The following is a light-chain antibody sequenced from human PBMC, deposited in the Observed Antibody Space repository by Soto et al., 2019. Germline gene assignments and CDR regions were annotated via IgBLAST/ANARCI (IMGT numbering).Light chain of an antibody. J-gene: IGKJ4*01. CDR3: QQRSNWPLT. V-gene: IGKV3-11*01. CDR2: SAS. CDR1: QSISDT. Sequence: EIVMTQSPATLFVSPGGRATLSCRANQSISDTLAWYQQKPGQAPRLLIYSASRRATGFPARFSGSGSGTDFTLTISSLEPEDFAVYYCQQRSNWPLTFGGGTKVDIK.